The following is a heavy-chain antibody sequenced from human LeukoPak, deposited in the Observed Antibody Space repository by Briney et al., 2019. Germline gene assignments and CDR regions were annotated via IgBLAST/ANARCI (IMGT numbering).Heavy chain of an antibody. CDR2: IDASNT. CDR3: SKDDCVNGICYFVK. J-gene: IGHJ4*02. CDR1: GSTFSSYA. D-gene: IGHD2-8*01. V-gene: IGHV3-23*01. Sequence: NPGGSLRLSCIASGSTFSSYAKNWVRQAPGKGLEWVSGIDASNTYYADSVKGRFTISRDSSKNTLYLQMNNLRAEDTAVYYCSKDDCVNGICYFVKWGQGTLVTVSS.